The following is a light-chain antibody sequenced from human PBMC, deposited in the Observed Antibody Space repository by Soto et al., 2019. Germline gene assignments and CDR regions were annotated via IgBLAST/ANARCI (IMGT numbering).Light chain of an antibody. J-gene: IGKJ1*01. CDR1: QGISSY. Sequence: QAPSFLSASVGDRVTITCRASQGISSYLAWYQQKQGKDPKLLIYAASTLQSGVPSRFGGSVSGTELTIKISSLQPDDVDTYDGQQYNTYSKTFGQGTKVDIK. V-gene: IGKV1-9*01. CDR2: AAS. CDR3: QQYNTYSKT.